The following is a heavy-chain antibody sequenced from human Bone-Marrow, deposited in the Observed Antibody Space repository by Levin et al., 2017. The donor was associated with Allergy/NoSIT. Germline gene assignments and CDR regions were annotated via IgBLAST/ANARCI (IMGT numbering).Heavy chain of an antibody. CDR2: IFYSGST. Sequence: SQTLSLTCTVSGGPINDYYWSWIRQPSGKGLEWIGYIFYSGSTNYNPSLKSRLTISVDMSKRHFSLKLSSVTAADTAVYYCARVTMGWFDPWGQGTLVTVSS. V-gene: IGHV4-59*01. J-gene: IGHJ5*02. D-gene: IGHD3-3*01. CDR3: ARVTMGWFDP. CDR1: GGPINDYY.